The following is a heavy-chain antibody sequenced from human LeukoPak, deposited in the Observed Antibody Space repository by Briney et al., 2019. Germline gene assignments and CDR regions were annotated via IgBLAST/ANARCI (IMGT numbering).Heavy chain of an antibody. CDR3: ARQDTAMAIDY. V-gene: IGHV4-4*02. CDR2: IYHSGST. D-gene: IGHD5-18*01. Sequence: SGTLSLTCAVSGGSISSSNWWSWVRQPPGRGLEWIGKIYHSGSTNYNPSLKSRVTISVDKSKNQFSLNLSSVTAADTAVYYCARQDTAMAIDYWGQGTLVTVSS. J-gene: IGHJ4*02. CDR1: GGSISSSNW.